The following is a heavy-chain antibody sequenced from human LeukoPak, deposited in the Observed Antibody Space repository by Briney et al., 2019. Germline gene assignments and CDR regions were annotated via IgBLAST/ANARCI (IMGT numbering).Heavy chain of an antibody. CDR2: ISSSGSTI. Sequence: GGSLRLSCAASGFTFSDYYMTWIRQAPGKGLEWVSCISSSGSTIFYAASVKGRLTISRENDKSSLFLQLNSLRAEDTAVYYCARVNRVTAIQELDYWGQGTMVTVSS. CDR1: GFTFSDYY. D-gene: IGHD2-21*02. CDR3: ARVNRVTAIQELDY. J-gene: IGHJ4*02. V-gene: IGHV3-11*01.